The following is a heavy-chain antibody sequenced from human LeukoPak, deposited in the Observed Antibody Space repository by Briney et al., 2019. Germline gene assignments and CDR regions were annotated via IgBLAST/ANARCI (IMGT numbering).Heavy chain of an antibody. Sequence: PSGTLSLTCGVSGGSITSTNWWSWVRQPPGEGVEGIGEISLTGRTNYNPSLIGRVIMSLDESRNQLSLTLTSVTAADTAMYYCTRESGPYCPFGYWGQGTLVVVPS. V-gene: IGHV4-4*02. CDR2: ISLTGRT. CDR3: TRESGPYCPFGY. D-gene: IGHD1-26*01. CDR1: GGSITSTNW. J-gene: IGHJ4*02.